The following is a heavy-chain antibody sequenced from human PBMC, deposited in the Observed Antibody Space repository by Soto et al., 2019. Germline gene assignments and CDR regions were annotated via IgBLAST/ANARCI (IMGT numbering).Heavy chain of an antibody. CDR3: AQRLGSRGSFDY. CDR2: IYWNDDK. Sequence: SGPTLVNPTQTLTLTCTFSGFSLRTSGVGLGWIRQPPGKAPEWLALIYWNDDKRYSPSLKSRLTITKDTSKNQVVLTMTDMDPVDTGTYYCAQRLGSRGSFDYWGQGSLVTVSS. J-gene: IGHJ4*02. V-gene: IGHV2-5*01. D-gene: IGHD6-25*01. CDR1: GFSLRTSGVG.